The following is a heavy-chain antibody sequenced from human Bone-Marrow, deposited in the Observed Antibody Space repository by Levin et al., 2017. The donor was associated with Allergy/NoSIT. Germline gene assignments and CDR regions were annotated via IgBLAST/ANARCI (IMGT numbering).Heavy chain of an antibody. CDR3: ARGGGFLAYCGSDCYHYYLDS. D-gene: IGHD2-21*02. CDR2: AYYSGFT. CDR1: GGSISGYY. V-gene: IGHV4-59*01. Sequence: SCTVSGGSISGYYWSWIRHPPGKGLEWIGSAYYSGFTNYNPSLRSRVTISVDTSKNQFSLRLSSVSAADTAVYYCARGGGFLAYCGSDCYHYYLDSWGQGTLVAVSS. J-gene: IGHJ4*02.